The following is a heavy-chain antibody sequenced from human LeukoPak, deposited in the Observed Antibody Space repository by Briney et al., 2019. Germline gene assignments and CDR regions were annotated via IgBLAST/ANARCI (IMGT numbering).Heavy chain of an antibody. CDR3: ARERVITMVRGPFDY. Sequence: ASVKVSCKASGYSFIIYYIHWVRQAPGQGLEWMGIINPSGGTTTYAQKFQGRVTMTRDTSTSTVSMELSSPRSEDTAVYYCARERVITMVRGPFDYWGQGTLVTVSS. V-gene: IGHV1-46*01. CDR1: GYSFIIYY. CDR2: INPSGGTT. J-gene: IGHJ4*02. D-gene: IGHD3-10*01.